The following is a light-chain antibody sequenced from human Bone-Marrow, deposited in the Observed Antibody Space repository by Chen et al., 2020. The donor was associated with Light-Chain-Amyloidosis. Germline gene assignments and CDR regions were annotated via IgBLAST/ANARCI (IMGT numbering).Light chain of an antibody. V-gene: IGLV3-21*02. CDR1: NIGSTS. Sequence: SYVLTPPSSVSVAPGQTATIACGGNNIGSTSVHWYQQTPGQAPLLVVYDDSDRPSGIHERLSGSNSGNTATLTSSRDEAGEEADHYWQVWDRSSDRPVFGGGTKLTVL. CDR2: DDS. J-gene: IGLJ3*02. CDR3: QVWDRSSDRPV.